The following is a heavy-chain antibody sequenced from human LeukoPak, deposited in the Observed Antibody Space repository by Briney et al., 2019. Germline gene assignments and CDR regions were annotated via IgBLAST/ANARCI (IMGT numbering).Heavy chain of an antibody. CDR2: INSDGSST. CDR3: ARVQGHPPNGLDI. V-gene: IGHV3-74*01. J-gene: IGHJ3*02. D-gene: IGHD2-8*01. CDR1: GFTFSSYW. Sequence: GGSLRLSCAASGFTFSSYWMHWVRQAPGKGLVWVSRINSDGSSTSYADAVKGRFTISRDNAKNTAYLQMNGLRAEDTAVYYCARVQGHPPNGLDIWGQGTMVTVSS.